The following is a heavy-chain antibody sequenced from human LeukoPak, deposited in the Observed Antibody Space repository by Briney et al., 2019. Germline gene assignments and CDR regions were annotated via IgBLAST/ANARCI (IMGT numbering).Heavy chain of an antibody. CDR3: ARVRNLRNWFDP. V-gene: IGHV4-34*01. J-gene: IGHJ5*02. CDR2: INHSGST. Sequence: SETLSLTCAVYGGSFSGYYWSWIRQPPGKGLEWIGEINHSGSTNYNPSLKSRVTISVGTSKNQFSLKLSSVTAADTAVYYCARVRNLRNWFDPWGQGTQVTVSS. CDR1: GGSFSGYY.